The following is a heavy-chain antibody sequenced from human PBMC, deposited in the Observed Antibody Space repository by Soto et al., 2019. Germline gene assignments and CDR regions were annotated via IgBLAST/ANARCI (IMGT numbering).Heavy chain of an antibody. CDR3: ARSLAYYFDY. CDR1: GFTFSDYY. Sequence: QVQLVESGGGLVKPGGSLRLSCAASGFTFSDYYMSWIRQAPGKGLEWVSYISGSSSYTNYADSVKGRFTISRDNAKNSLYLQMNSLRAGDTAVYYCARSLAYYFDYWGQGTLVTVSS. CDR2: ISGSSSYT. V-gene: IGHV3-11*05. J-gene: IGHJ4*02.